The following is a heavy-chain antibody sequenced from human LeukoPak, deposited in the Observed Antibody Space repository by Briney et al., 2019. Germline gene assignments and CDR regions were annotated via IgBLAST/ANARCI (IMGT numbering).Heavy chain of an antibody. CDR1: GDSVSSSNYY. CDR2: IYYGGNT. Sequence: SETLSLTCAVSGDSVSSSNYYWSWIRQPPGKGLERIGYIYYGGNTNYNPSLQSRVTISVDTSKSQFSLKLSSVTAADTAVYYCARHTRRSGNYFDYWGQGTLVTVSS. D-gene: IGHD1-1*01. V-gene: IGHV4-61*01. CDR3: ARHTRRSGNYFDY. J-gene: IGHJ4*02.